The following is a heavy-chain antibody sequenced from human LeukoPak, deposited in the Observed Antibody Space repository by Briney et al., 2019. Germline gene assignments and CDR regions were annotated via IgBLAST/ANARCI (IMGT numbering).Heavy chain of an antibody. D-gene: IGHD6-6*01. CDR2: IYHSGST. CDR1: GGSISSGGYS. J-gene: IGHJ1*01. CDR3: ARGGAARLHFQN. Sequence: SETLSLTCAVSGGSISSGGYSWSWIRQPPGKGLEWIGYIYHSGSTYYNPSLKSRVTISVDRSKNEFSLKLSSVTAADTAVYYCARGGAARLHFQNWGQGTLVTVSS. V-gene: IGHV4-30-2*01.